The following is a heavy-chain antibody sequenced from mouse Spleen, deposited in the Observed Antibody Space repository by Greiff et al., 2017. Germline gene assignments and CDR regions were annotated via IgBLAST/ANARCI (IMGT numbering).Heavy chain of an antibody. V-gene: IGHV1-69*01. CDR2: IDPSDSYT. CDR3: ARIITTEGDY. D-gene: IGHD1-1*01. CDR1: GYTFTSYW. J-gene: IGHJ2*01. Sequence: QVQLQQPGAELVMPGASVKLSCKASGYTFTSYWMHWVKQRPGQGLEWIGEIDPSDSYTNYNQKFKGKATLTVDKSSSTAYMQLSSLTSEDSAVYYCARIITTEGDYWGQGTTLTVSS.